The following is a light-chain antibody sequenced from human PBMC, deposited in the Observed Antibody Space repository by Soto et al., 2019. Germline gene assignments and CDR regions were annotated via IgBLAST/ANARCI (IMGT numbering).Light chain of an antibody. J-gene: IGKJ1*01. CDR3: QQRSNWPST. CDR2: DAS. Sequence: EIVLTQSPATLSLSPGERATLSCRASQRVSSFLAWYQQKPGQAPRLLIYDASNRATGIPARFSGSGSGTDFTLHLRSLEHEDLAGSYCQQRSNWPSTFGQGTKLDIK. V-gene: IGKV3-11*01. CDR1: QRVSSF.